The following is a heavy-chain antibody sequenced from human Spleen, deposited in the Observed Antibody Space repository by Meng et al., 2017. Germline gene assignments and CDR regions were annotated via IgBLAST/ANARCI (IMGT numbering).Heavy chain of an antibody. CDR1: GYSLNALS. V-gene: IGHV1-24*01. D-gene: IGHD3-10*01. CDR3: ATARIRVLRGVIDTRYYYYDGMAV. Sequence: ASVKVSCKVSGYSLNALSIHWVRQAPGKGLEWMGGFDPKDGKTIYAQNFQGRVTMTEDTSTDTAYMELSSLRSEDTAVYYCATARIRVLRGVIDTRYYYYDGMAVGGQGTTVTGYS. J-gene: IGHJ6*02. CDR2: FDPKDGKT.